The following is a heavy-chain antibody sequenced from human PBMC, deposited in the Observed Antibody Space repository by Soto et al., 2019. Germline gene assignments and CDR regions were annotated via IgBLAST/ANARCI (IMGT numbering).Heavy chain of an antibody. J-gene: IGHJ6*02. CDR1: GFTFSTYA. CDR2: VSGSGAKT. Sequence: EVQLLESGGGLVQPGGSLRLSCTASGFTFSTYAMTWVRQAPGKGLEWVSTVSGSGAKTYYADSVRGRFTISRDNSKDTLYLQMNSRTAEDTATYYCTRDWTGNTCPCMDVWGQGTTVTVSS. D-gene: IGHD2-8*02. V-gene: IGHV3-23*01. CDR3: TRDWTGNTCPCMDV.